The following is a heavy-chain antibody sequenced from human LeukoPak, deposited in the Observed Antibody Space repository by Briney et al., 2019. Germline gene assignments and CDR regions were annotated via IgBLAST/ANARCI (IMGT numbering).Heavy chain of an antibody. CDR1: GFTFSSYG. J-gene: IGHJ3*02. D-gene: IGHD6-19*01. CDR2: IWYDGRNK. Sequence: GGSLRLSCAASGFTFSSYGMHWVRQAPGKGLEWVAVIWYDGRNKYYADSVKGRFTISRDNSKNTLYLQMNSLRAEDTAVYYCARDRGQWLVLDAFDIWGQGTMVTVSS. CDR3: ARDRGQWLVLDAFDI. V-gene: IGHV3-33*01.